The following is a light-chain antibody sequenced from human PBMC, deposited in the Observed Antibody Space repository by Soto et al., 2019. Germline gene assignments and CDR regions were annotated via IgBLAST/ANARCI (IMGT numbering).Light chain of an antibody. CDR3: SSYTSSSTLAV. J-gene: IGLJ1*01. Sequence: QSVLTQPPLVTGSLGQSFPYHYTGNSSDVGGYNYVSWYQQHPGKAPKLMIYDVSNRPSGVSNRFSGSKSGNTASLTISGLQAEDEADYYCSSYTSSSTLAVFGTGTKVTVL. CDR1: SSDVGGYNY. CDR2: DVS. V-gene: IGLV2-14*01.